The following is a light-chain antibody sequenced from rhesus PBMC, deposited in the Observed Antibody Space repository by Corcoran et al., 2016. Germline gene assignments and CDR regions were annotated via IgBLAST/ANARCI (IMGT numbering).Light chain of an antibody. CDR2: KAS. J-gene: IGKJ1*01. CDR1: QSISSW. V-gene: IGKV1-22*01. CDR3: RQYSSSPWT. Sequence: DIQMTQSPSSLSASVGDTVTITCRASQSISSWLAWYKQKPGKAPNLLLYKASNWQSGVPSRFSGRGSGTDCTLIISSLQSEDFSTYYCRQYSSSPWTFGQGTKVEIK.